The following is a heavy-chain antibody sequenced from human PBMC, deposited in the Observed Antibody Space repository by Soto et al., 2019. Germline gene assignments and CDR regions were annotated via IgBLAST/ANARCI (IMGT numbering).Heavy chain of an antibody. CDR2: IIPIFGTA. CDR3: ARAYYDFWSGYYRGYFDY. D-gene: IGHD3-3*01. V-gene: IGHV1-69*01. Sequence: QVQLVQSGAEVKKPGSSVKVSCKASGGTFSSYAISWVRQAPGQGLEWMGGIIPIFGTANYAQKFQGRVTITADESTSTGYMELSSLRSEDTAVYYGARAYYDFWSGYYRGYFDYWGQGTLVAVSS. J-gene: IGHJ4*02. CDR1: GGTFSSYA.